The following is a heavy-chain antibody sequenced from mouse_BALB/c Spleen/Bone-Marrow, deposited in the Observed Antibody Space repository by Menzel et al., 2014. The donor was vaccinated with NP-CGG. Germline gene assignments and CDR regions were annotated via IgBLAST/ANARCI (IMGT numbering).Heavy chain of an antibody. V-gene: IGHV1-14*01. CDR1: GYTFTSYV. CDR2: INPYNDGI. CDR3: ARRDYAMDY. J-gene: IGHJ4*01. Sequence: EVKVVESGPELVKPGASVKMSCKASGYTFTSYVMHWVKQKPGQGLEWIGYINPYNDGIKYNEKFKGKATLTSDKSSSTAYMELSSLTSEDSAVYYCARRDYAMDYWGQGTSVTVSS.